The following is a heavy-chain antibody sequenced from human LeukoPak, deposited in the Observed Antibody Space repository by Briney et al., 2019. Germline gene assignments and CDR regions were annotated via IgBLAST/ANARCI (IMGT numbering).Heavy chain of an antibody. Sequence: SETLSLTCTVSGGSISGYYWNWIRQPPGKGLEWIGYIYYSGSTNYNPSLKSRITISLDTSKNRFSLKLTSVTAADTAVYYCAREGDYSSASYGAYDIWGQGTMVTVSS. D-gene: IGHD3-22*01. J-gene: IGHJ3*02. V-gene: IGHV4-59*01. CDR2: IYYSGST. CDR1: GGSISGYY. CDR3: AREGDYSSASYGAYDI.